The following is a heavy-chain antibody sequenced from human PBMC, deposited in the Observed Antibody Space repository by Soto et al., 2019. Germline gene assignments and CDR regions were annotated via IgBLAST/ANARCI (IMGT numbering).Heavy chain of an antibody. J-gene: IGHJ4*02. V-gene: IGHV1-69*01. Sequence: QVQLVQSGAEVKKPGSSVKVSCKASGGTFSSYAISWVRQAPGQGLEWMGGIIPIFGTANYAQKFQCRVTINAEESTSTAYMELSSLRSEDTAVYYCAVGYSGYDPSGKLFDYWGQGTLVTVSS. CDR2: IIPIFGTA. D-gene: IGHD5-12*01. CDR1: GGTFSSYA. CDR3: AVGYSGYDPSGKLFDY.